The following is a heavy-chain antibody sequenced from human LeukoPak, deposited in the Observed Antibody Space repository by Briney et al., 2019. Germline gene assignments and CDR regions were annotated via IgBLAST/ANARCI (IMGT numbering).Heavy chain of an antibody. J-gene: IGHJ4*02. V-gene: IGHV1-18*01. CDR2: ISAYNGNT. CDR1: GYTFTSYG. D-gene: IGHD3-9*01. Sequence: GASVKVSCKASGYTFTSYGISWVRQAPGQGLEWIGSISAYNGNTNYAQKLQGRVTMTTDTSTSTAYMELRSLRSDDTAVYYCAREPGPPTYYDILTGYYPYYFDYWGQGTLVTVSS. CDR3: AREPGPPTYYDILTGYYPYYFDY.